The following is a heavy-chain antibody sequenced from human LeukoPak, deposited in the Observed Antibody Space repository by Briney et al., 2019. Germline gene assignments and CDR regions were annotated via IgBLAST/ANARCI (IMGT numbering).Heavy chain of an antibody. CDR3: AGDLSSTPHWELDY. CDR2: INAGSGGP. J-gene: IGHJ4*02. CDR1: GYTFSGYF. V-gene: IGHV1-2*06. D-gene: IGHD7-27*01. Sequence: GASVKVSCKTSGYTFSGYFIHWVRQAAGQGLEWMGRINAGSGGPEYAEDFQGRVTMTRDTSITTASMELSGLTSDDTAIYYCAGDLSSTPHWELDYWGQGTLVTVSS.